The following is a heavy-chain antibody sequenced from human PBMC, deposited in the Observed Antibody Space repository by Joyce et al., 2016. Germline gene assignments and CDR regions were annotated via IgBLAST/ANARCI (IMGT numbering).Heavy chain of an antibody. J-gene: IGHJ4*01. CDR2: ISYDGSNK. V-gene: IGHV3-30*18. Sequence: QVKLVESGGGAVQPGRSLRLSCAASGFTFISNGMHWVRQAPGKGMGWVAVISYDGSNKYYADSVKGRFTISRDNSRNTLSLQMNSLRTEDTGVYYCAKEDDSIWGSPSYFDSWGQGTLVTVSS. CDR1: GFTFISNG. CDR3: AKEDDSIWGSPSYFDS. D-gene: IGHD3-16*01.